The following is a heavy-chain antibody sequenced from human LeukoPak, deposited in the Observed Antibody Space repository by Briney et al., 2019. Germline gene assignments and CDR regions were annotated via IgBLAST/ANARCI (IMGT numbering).Heavy chain of an antibody. CDR2: IIPILDIT. CDR1: GGTFGSYG. J-gene: IGHJ4*02. D-gene: IGHD3-3*01. V-gene: IGHV1-69*04. Sequence: SVKVSCKVSGGTFGSYGFSWVRQAPGQGLEWMGRIIPILDITNYAQKFQGRVTFTADKSTSTAYMELSSLRSEDTAVYYCATPYRQTYYDLWSGLDYWGQGTLVTDSS. CDR3: ATPYRQTYYDLWSGLDY.